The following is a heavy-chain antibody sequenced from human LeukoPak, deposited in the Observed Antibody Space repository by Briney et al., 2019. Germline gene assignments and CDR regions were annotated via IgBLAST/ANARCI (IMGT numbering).Heavy chain of an antibody. D-gene: IGHD1-26*01. J-gene: IGHJ6*03. CDR3: AREGDTNIYYFYMDV. V-gene: IGHV4-59*01. CDR2: IYYTGSG. Sequence: SETLSLTCAVYGGSFSGYYWSWIRQPPGKGLEWIGFIYYTGSGNHNPSLKSRVTMSVDTSKNQFSLMLSSVTAADTAVYYCAREGDTNIYYFYMDVWGKGTTVTVSS. CDR1: GGSFSGYY.